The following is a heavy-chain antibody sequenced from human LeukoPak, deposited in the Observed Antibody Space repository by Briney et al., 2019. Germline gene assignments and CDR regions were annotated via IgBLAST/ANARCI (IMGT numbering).Heavy chain of an antibody. V-gene: IGHV3-23*01. D-gene: IGHD6-19*01. J-gene: IGHJ4*02. CDR3: ARGHSGGWSTFDY. CDR1: GFTFSSYA. Sequence: GGSLRLSCAASGFTFSSYAMSWVRQAPGKGLEWVSAISGSGGSTYYADSVEGRFSISRDNAKNSLYLQMNSLRDEDTAVYYCARGHSGGWSTFDYWGQGTLVTVSS. CDR2: ISGSGGST.